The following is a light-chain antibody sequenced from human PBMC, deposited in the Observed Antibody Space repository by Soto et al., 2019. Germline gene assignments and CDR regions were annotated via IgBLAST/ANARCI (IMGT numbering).Light chain of an antibody. Sequence: DIQMTQSPSSVSASVVDRVTMTFRASQGISSWLVWYQQKPGKAPKLLIYAASSFQSGVPSRFSGSGSGTDFTLTISGLQPEDLATYYCQQANSFPWTFGQGTKV. J-gene: IGKJ1*01. V-gene: IGKV1-12*01. CDR3: QQANSFPWT. CDR1: QGISSW. CDR2: AAS.